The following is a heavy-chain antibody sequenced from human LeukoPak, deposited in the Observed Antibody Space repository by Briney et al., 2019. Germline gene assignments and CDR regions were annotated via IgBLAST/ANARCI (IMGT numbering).Heavy chain of an antibody. CDR1: GYTFTSYY. CDR3: ARAGGTITIFGVVIMEIVDWFDP. CDR2: INPSGGST. V-gene: IGHV1-46*01. Sequence: GASVKVSCKASGYTFTSYYMHWVRQAPGQGLEWMGIINPSGGSTSYAQKFQGRVTMTRDMSTSTVYMELRSLRSEDTAVYYCARAGGTITIFGVVIMEIVDWFDPWGQGTLVTVSS. D-gene: IGHD3-3*01. J-gene: IGHJ5*02.